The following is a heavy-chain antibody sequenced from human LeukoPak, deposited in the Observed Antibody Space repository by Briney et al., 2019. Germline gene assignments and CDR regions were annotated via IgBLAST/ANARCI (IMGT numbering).Heavy chain of an antibody. D-gene: IGHD3-9*01. CDR3: ASRHYDILTGYPSLLFDF. CDR1: GGSISSSSYY. V-gene: IGHV4-39*07. CDR2: IYYSGST. Sequence: PSEALSLTCTVSGGSISSSSYYWGWIRQPPGKGLEWIGSIYYSGSTYYNPSLKSRVTISVDTSKNQFSLKLSSVTAADTAVYYCASRHYDILTGYPSLLFDFWGQGGLVTVSS. J-gene: IGHJ4*02.